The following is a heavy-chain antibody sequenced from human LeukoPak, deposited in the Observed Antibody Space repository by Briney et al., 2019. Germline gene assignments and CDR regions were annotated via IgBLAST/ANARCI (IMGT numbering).Heavy chain of an antibody. J-gene: IGHJ4*02. Sequence: GASVKVSCKASGYTFTSYGISWVRQAPGQGLEWMGWISAYNGNTNYAQKLQGRVTTTTDTSTSTAYMELRSLRSDDTAVYYCARTVSCSSTSCYLSDYWGQGTLVTVSS. V-gene: IGHV1-18*01. CDR3: ARTVSCSSTSCYLSDY. D-gene: IGHD2-2*01. CDR2: ISAYNGNT. CDR1: GYTFTSYG.